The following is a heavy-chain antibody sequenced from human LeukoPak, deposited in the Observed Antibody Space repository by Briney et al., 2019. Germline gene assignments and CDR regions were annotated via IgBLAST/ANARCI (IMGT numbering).Heavy chain of an antibody. CDR1: GFTFSSYW. CDR2: IKQDGSEK. D-gene: IGHD2-2*01. V-gene: IGHV3-7*05. J-gene: IGHJ4*02. CDR3: ARDQRYCSSSSCPWEPFDY. Sequence: GGSLRLSCAASGFTFSSYWMSWVRQAPGKGLEWVANIKQDGSEKYYVDSVKGRFTISRDNAKNSLYLQMSSLRAEDTAVYYCARDQRYCSSSSCPWEPFDYWGQGTLVTVSS.